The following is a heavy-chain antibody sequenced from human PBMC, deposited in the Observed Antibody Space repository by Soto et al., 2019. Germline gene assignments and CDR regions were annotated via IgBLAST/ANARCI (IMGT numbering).Heavy chain of an antibody. J-gene: IGHJ4*02. CDR1: GFTFSSYG. V-gene: IGHV3-33*01. D-gene: IGHD3-10*01. CDR2: IWYDGSNK. Sequence: GGSLRLSCAASGFTFSSYGMHWVRQAPGKGLEWVAVIWYDGSNKYYADSVKGRFTISRDNSKNTLYLQMNSLRAEDTAVYYCARADSSGSFPGDNEGQFDYWGQGTLVTVSS. CDR3: ARADSSGSFPGDNEGQFDY.